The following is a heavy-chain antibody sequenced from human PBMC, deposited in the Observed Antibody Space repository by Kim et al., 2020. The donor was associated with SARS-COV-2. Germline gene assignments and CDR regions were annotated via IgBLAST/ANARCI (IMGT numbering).Heavy chain of an antibody. V-gene: IGHV4-39*01. Sequence: SETLSLTCSVSSGSISSTYYWGWIRQPPGKGLEWIGSIYYTGSTYFNPSLRSRVTISVDPSKNQFSLKLSSVTAADTAVYWCSRQRRGDFWGGYPDSWG. CDR1: SGSISSTYY. CDR3: SRQRRGDFWGGYPDS. CDR2: IYYTGST. J-gene: IGHJ5*01. D-gene: IGHD3-3*01.